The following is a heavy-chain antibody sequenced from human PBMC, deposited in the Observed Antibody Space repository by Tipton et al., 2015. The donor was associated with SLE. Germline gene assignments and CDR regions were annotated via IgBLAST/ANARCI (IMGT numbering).Heavy chain of an antibody. CDR3: ARAGEMDTIINALDM. D-gene: IGHD5-24*01. V-gene: IGHV1-69*05. CDR1: GGTFNRYT. CDR2: IIPIFGKA. J-gene: IGHJ3*02. Sequence: QLVQSGAEVKKPGSSVKVSCTVSGGTFNRYTLSWVRQAPGQGLEWMGGIIPIFGKANYAQKFQGRVTITTDESTSTTYMDLSSLRSEDTAVYYCARAGEMDTIINALDMWGQGKMVNVSS.